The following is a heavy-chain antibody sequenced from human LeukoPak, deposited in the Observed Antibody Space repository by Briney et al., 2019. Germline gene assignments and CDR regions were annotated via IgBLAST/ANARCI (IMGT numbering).Heavy chain of an antibody. CDR1: GYTFTMYY. V-gene: IGHV1-46*01. CDR3: AREGSGSPPHFDY. CDR2: INPGGGST. J-gene: IGHJ4*02. D-gene: IGHD3-10*01. Sequence: ASVKVSCKASGYTFTMYYLDWVQQAPGQGPEWMGKINPGGGSTSYAQKFQGRVTMTRDTSTSTVYMELSSLRSEDTAVYYCAREGSGSPPHFDYWGQGTLVTVSS.